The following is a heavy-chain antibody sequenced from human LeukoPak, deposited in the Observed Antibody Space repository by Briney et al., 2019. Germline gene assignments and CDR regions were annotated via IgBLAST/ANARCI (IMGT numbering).Heavy chain of an antibody. CDR1: GFTFSGSA. CDR2: IRSKANSYAT. J-gene: IGHJ3*02. V-gene: IGHV3-73*01. D-gene: IGHD1-26*01. Sequence: GGSLRLSCAAPGFTFSGSAMHWVRQASGKGLEWVGRIRSKANSYATAYAASVKGRFTISRDDSKNTAYLQMNSLKTEDTAVYYCWVGATRGAFDIWGQGTMVTVSS. CDR3: WVGATRGAFDI.